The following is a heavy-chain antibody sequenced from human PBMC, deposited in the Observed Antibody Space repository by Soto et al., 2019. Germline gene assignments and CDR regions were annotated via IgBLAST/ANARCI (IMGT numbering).Heavy chain of an antibody. V-gene: IGHV4-59*01. J-gene: IGHJ6*02. CDR2: IYYSGST. D-gene: IGHD1-20*01. CDR1: GGSISSYY. Sequence: SETLSLTCTVSGGSISSYYWSWIRQPPGKGLEWIGYIYYSGSTNYNPSLKSRVTISVDTSKNQFSLKLSSVTAADTAVYYCARDALNWKDGMDVWGQGTTVTVSS. CDR3: ARDALNWKDGMDV.